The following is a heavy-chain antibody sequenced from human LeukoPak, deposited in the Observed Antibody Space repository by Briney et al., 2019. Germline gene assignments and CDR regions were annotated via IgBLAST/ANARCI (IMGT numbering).Heavy chain of an antibody. CDR1: GYTFTSYG. CDR2: ISAYNGNT. J-gene: IGHJ5*02. Sequence: ASVKVSCKASGYTFTSYGISWVRQAPGQGLEWMGWISAYNGNTNYAQKLQGRVTMTTDTSTSTAYMELRSLRSDDTAVYYCARVPMVRGVMENWIDPWGQGTLVTVSS. CDR3: ARVPMVRGVMENWIDP. D-gene: IGHD3-10*01. V-gene: IGHV1-18*01.